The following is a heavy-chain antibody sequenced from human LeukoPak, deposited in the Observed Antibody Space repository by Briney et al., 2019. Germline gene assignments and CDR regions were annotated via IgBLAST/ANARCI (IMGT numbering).Heavy chain of an antibody. V-gene: IGHV3-74*01. Sequence: SXRLSCAASGFTLSTYWMHWVRQAXGKGLVWVSRINSDGSSTSYADSVKGRFTISRDNAMSTLYLQMNSLRAEDTAVYYCARPYSYHDFWDWGQGTLVTVSS. CDR3: ARPYSYHDFWD. D-gene: IGHD3-3*01. J-gene: IGHJ4*02. CDR2: INSDGSST. CDR1: GFTLSTYW.